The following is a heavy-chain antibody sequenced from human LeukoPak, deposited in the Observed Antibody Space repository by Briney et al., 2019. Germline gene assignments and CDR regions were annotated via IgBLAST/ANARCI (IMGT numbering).Heavy chain of an antibody. J-gene: IGHJ4*02. V-gene: IGHV7-4-1*02. Sequence: VASVKVSCKASGYTFTNYAMNWVRQAPGQGLEWMGWINTNTGNPTYAQGFTGRFVFSLDTSVSTAYLQISSLKAEDTAVYYCAIDFYGDYARTFDYWGQGTLVTVSS. D-gene: IGHD4-17*01. CDR3: AIDFYGDYARTFDY. CDR1: GYTFTNYA. CDR2: INTNTGNP.